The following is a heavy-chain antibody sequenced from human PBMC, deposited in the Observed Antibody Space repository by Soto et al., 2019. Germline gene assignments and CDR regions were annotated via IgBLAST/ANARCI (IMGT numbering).Heavy chain of an antibody. CDR2: INSSGSST. Sequence: ASVKVSCKASGHTFTNYYMHWVRRAPGQGLEWMGIINSSGSSTSYAQKFQGRVTMTSDTSTSTVYMELSSLRSEDTAVYYCARSVDTAIVTDFWGQGTLVTVSS. J-gene: IGHJ4*02. D-gene: IGHD5-18*01. CDR3: ARSVDTAIVTDF. CDR1: GHTFTNYY. V-gene: IGHV1-46*01.